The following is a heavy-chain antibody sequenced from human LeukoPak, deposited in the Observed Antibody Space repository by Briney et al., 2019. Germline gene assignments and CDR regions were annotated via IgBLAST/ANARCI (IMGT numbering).Heavy chain of an antibody. V-gene: IGHV3-23*01. J-gene: IGHJ6*02. CDR1: GFTFSSYG. D-gene: IGHD3-22*01. CDR3: AKDYYDSSGYYLPPYGMDV. CDR2: VSGSGGIT. Sequence: PGGSLRLTRAASGFTFSSYGMSWVRQVPGKGLEWVSSVSGSGGITYYADSVKGRFTLSRDNSKNTVNLQMNSLRAEDTAVYYCAKDYYDSSGYYLPPYGMDVWGQGTTVTVSS.